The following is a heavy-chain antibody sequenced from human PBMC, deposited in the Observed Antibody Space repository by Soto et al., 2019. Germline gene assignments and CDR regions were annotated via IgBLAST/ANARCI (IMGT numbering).Heavy chain of an antibody. Sequence: EVQLVESGGGLVQPGGSLRLSCAASGFTFSSYWMSWVRQAPGKGLEWVANIKQDGSEKYYVDSVKGRFTISRDNAKNSLYLQMNSLRAEDTAMYYCARDQAYCSGGSCYSIFDYWGQGTLVTVSS. V-gene: IGHV3-7*01. CDR3: ARDQAYCSGGSCYSIFDY. CDR1: GFTFSSYW. J-gene: IGHJ4*02. D-gene: IGHD2-15*01. CDR2: IKQDGSEK.